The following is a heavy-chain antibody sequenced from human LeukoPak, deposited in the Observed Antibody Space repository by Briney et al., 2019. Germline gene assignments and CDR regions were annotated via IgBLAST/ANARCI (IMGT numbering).Heavy chain of an antibody. V-gene: IGHV1-58*01. CDR2: IVVGSGNT. Sequence: ASVKVSCKASGFTFSSSAVQRVRQARGQRLEWIGWIVVGSGNTNYAQKFQERVTITRDMSTSTAYMELSSLRSEDTAVYYCARDGPEGGDYWGQGTLVTVSS. CDR1: GFTFSSSA. J-gene: IGHJ4*02. D-gene: IGHD1-14*01. CDR3: ARDGPEGGDY.